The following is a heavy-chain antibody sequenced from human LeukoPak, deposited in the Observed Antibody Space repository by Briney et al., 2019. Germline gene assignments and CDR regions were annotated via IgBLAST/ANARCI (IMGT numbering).Heavy chain of an antibody. V-gene: IGHV3-23*01. Sequence: NPGGSLRLSCAASGFTFSSYAMSWVRQAPGKGLEWVSAISGSGGSTYYADSVKGRFTISRDNSKNTLYLQMNSLRAEDTAVYYCAKDQNVTIFGVVMQPFDYWGQGTLVTVSS. CDR1: GFTFSSYA. CDR3: AKDQNVTIFGVVMQPFDY. J-gene: IGHJ4*02. CDR2: ISGSGGST. D-gene: IGHD3-3*01.